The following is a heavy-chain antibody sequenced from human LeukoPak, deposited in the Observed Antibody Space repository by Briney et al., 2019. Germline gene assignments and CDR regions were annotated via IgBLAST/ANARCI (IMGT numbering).Heavy chain of an antibody. CDR1: GFNFDNFA. D-gene: IGHD5-24*01. V-gene: IGHV3-30*04. Sequence: PGGSLRLSCVVSGFNFDNFAMHWVRQPLGKGLEWVADISHDGRTKYYADSMKGRITISRDNSKNTLFLQMNNLRSEDTAVYFCGRPSPPGDGYNPPDHWGQGTLVTVSS. J-gene: IGHJ4*02. CDR2: ISHDGRTK. CDR3: GRPSPPGDGYNPPDH.